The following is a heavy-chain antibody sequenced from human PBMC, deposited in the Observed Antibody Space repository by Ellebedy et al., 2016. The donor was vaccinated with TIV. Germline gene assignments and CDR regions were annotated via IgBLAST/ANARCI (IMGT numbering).Heavy chain of an antibody. CDR3: ARAGIQLWSNALGY. CDR2: ISWNSGRI. CDR1: GFTFDDYA. D-gene: IGHD5-18*01. J-gene: IGHJ4*02. V-gene: IGHV3-9*01. Sequence: SLKISXAASGFTFDDYAMHWVRQAPGKGLEWVSGISWNSGRIGYADSVKGRFTISRDNAKNSLYLQMNSLRAEDTAVYYCARAGIQLWSNALGYWGQGTLVTVSS.